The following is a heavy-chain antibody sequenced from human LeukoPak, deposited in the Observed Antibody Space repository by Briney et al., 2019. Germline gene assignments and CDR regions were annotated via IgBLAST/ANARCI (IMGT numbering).Heavy chain of an antibody. D-gene: IGHD5-12*01. J-gene: IGHJ4*02. CDR3: ASSDSGYDFDY. CDR2: IIPIFGTA. Sequence: ASVKVSCKASGGTFSSYAISWVRQAPGQGLEWMGGIIPIFGTANYAQKFQGRVTITTDESTSTAYMELSSLRSEDTAVYYCASSDSGYDFDYWGQGTLVTVSS. V-gene: IGHV1-69*05. CDR1: GGTFSSYA.